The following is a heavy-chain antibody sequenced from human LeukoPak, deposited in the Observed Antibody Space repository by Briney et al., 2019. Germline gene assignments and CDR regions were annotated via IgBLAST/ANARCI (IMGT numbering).Heavy chain of an antibody. D-gene: IGHD6-13*01. CDR3: ARGRIELHGYSSSWYYWIDY. V-gene: IGHV4-34*01. Sequence: SETLSLTCAVYGVSFSGYYWSWVRQPPGKGLEWLGEINHSGSINYNPSLKSRVTISVDTSKNQFSLKLSSVTAADTAVYYCARGRIELHGYSSSWYYWIDYWGQGTLVTVSS. J-gene: IGHJ4*02. CDR2: INHSGSI. CDR1: GVSFSGYY.